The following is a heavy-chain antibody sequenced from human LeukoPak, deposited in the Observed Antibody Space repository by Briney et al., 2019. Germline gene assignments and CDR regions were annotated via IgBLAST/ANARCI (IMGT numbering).Heavy chain of an antibody. J-gene: IGHJ5*02. V-gene: IGHV1-18*04. CDR1: GYTFTSYG. CDR2: ISAYNGNT. D-gene: IGHD4-17*01. Sequence: ASVKVSCKASGYTFTSYGISWVRQAPGQGLEWMGWISAYNGNTNYAQKLQGRVTMTTDPSTSTAYMELRSLRSDDTAVYYCARVLSDYGDSDWFDPWGQGTLVTVSS. CDR3: ARVLSDYGDSDWFDP.